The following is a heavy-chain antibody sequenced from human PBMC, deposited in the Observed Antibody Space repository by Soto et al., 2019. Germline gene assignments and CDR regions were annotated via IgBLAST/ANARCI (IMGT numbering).Heavy chain of an antibody. CDR3: ARGFYRRSADTPMVRYSWVDP. CDR1: GGTLSSYA. V-gene: IGHV1-69*10. CDR2: IIPIHGTI. J-gene: IGHJ5*02. D-gene: IGHD5-18*01. Sequence: ASVKVSCKSSGGTLSSYAFSWLRQAPGQGLEWLGAIIPIHGTINYPQKLQGRVSISADKSTNTVFMELSSLRHEDTAVYYCARGFYRRSADTPMVRYSWVDPWGQGTLVTVSS.